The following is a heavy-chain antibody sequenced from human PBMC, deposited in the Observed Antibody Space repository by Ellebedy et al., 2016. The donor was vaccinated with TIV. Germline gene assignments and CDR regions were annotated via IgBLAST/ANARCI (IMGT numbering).Heavy chain of an antibody. D-gene: IGHD2-15*01. J-gene: IGHJ4*02. V-gene: IGHV5-51*01. Sequence: GESLKISCKGSGYSFTSYWIGWVCQMPGKGLEWMGNIYPGDSNTAYSPSFQGQVTISADKSISSAYLQWSSLKASDTAMYYCVRGPLGYCSGGSCSADYWGQGTLVTVSS. CDR2: IYPGDSNT. CDR1: GYSFTSYW. CDR3: VRGPLGYCSGGSCSADY.